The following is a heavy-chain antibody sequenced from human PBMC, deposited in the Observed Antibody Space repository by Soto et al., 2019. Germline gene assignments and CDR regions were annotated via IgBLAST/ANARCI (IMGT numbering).Heavy chain of an antibody. CDR1: GFTFSSYG. CDR2: ISYDGSNK. CDR3: AKDIAYYDSSGYSQTYGMDV. J-gene: IGHJ6*02. D-gene: IGHD3-22*01. V-gene: IGHV3-30*18. Sequence: GGSLRLSCAASGFTFSSYGMHWVRQAPGKGLEWVAVISYDGSNKYYADSVKGRFTISRDNSKNTLYLQMNSLRAEDTAVYYCAKDIAYYDSSGYSQTYGMDVWGQGTTVTVSS.